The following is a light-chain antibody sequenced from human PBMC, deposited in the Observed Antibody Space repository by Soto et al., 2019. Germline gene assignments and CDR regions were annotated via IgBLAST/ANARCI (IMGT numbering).Light chain of an antibody. CDR2: DVS. CDR1: QGISTY. V-gene: IGKV1-5*01. J-gene: IGKJ4*01. CDR3: QQYNTYPRT. Sequence: DIQMTQSPSSLSASLGDRVTISCRASQGISTYLAWYQQKPGKAPTLLISDVSRLESGVPSRFSGSGSGTDFTLTTSSLQPEDFATYYCQQYNTYPRTFGGGTKVDI.